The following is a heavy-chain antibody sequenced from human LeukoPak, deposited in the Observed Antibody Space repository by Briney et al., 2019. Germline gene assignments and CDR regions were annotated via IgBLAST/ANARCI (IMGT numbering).Heavy chain of an antibody. J-gene: IGHJ5*02. D-gene: IGHD2-15*01. V-gene: IGHV4-59*01. Sequence: SETLSLTCTVSGGSISSYYWSWIRQPPGKGLEWIGYIYYSGSTNYNPSLKSRVTTSVDTSKNQFSLKLSSVTAADTAVYYCAREEDYCSGGSCYVRFDPWGQGTLVTVSS. CDR3: AREEDYCSGGSCYVRFDP. CDR1: GGSISSYY. CDR2: IYYSGST.